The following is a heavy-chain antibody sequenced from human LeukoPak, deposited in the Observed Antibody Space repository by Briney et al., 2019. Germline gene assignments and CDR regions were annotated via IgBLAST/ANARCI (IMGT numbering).Heavy chain of an antibody. J-gene: IGHJ4*02. CDR1: GFTFSSSW. CDR2: IKSDGSGA. Sequence: GGSLRLSCAASGFTFSSSWMHWVRQAPGKGLVWVSRIKSDGSGATYADSVKGRFTISRDNAKNTLYLQMNSLRAEDTAVYYCARGMRMVRGVTFDYWGQGTLVTVSS. V-gene: IGHV3-74*03. D-gene: IGHD3-10*01. CDR3: ARGMRMVRGVTFDY.